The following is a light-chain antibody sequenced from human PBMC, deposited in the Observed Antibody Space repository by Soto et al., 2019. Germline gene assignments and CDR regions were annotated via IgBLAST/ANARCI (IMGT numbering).Light chain of an antibody. CDR2: YDS. CDR3: QVWDSSSDHPDYVV. J-gene: IGLJ2*01. CDR1: NIGSKS. V-gene: IGLV3-21*04. Sequence: SYELTQPPSVSVAPGKTARITCGGNNIGSKSVHWYQQKPGQAPVLVIYYDSDRPSGIPERFSGSNSGNTATLTISRVEAGDEADYYCQVWDSSSDHPDYVVFGGGTKLTVL.